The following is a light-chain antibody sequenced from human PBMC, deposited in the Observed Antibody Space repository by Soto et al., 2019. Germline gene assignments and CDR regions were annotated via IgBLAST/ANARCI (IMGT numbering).Light chain of an antibody. CDR2: DAS. CDR3: QQRSNWPPLT. Sequence: EIVLTQSPATVSLSPGKRATLAFMASQSVSSYLAWYQQKPGQAPRLLIYDASNRATGIPARFSGSGSGTDFTLTISSLEPEDFAVYYCQQRSNWPPLTFGGGTKVDIK. CDR1: QSVSSY. V-gene: IGKV3-11*01. J-gene: IGKJ4*01.